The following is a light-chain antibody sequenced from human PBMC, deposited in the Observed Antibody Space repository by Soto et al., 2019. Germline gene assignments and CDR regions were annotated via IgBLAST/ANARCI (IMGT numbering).Light chain of an antibody. CDR3: QPYNKWPPST. V-gene: IGKV3-15*01. J-gene: IGKJ2*01. Sequence: EIVLTQSPAILSVSPGDRATLSCRAGQSVGSNLAWYQQKVGQPPRLLIYGASTRAIGIPARFSGSGSGTEFTFTISSLQAEDFAVYYCQPYNKWPPSTFGQGTKWEIQ. CDR2: GAS. CDR1: QSVGSN.